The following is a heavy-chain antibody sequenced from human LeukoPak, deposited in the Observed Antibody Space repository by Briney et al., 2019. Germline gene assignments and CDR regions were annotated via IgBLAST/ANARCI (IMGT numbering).Heavy chain of an antibody. CDR3: ARQYYYVSGSSWYFDL. D-gene: IGHD3-10*01. Sequence: SETLSLTCTVSGVSIRNYYWSWIRQPPGKGLEWIGYVYHSGSTNYNPSLKSRVTISVDMSENHFSLKLSSVTAADTAVYYCARQYYYVSGSSWYFDLWGRGAQVTVSS. CDR1: GVSIRNYY. CDR2: VYHSGST. V-gene: IGHV4-59*08. J-gene: IGHJ2*01.